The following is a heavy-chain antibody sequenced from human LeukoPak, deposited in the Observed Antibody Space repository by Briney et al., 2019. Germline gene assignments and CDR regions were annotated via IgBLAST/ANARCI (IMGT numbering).Heavy chain of an antibody. CDR1: GYFISSGYY. CDR3: ARRTSYFGWRPSESPSCFDQ. D-gene: IGHD3-9*01. Sequence: SETLSLTCTVSGYFISSGYYWGWIRQPPGKGLEWIGSIYHSGSTYYNPSLKSRVTISVDTSKNQISLKLSSVTAADPAVYYCARRTSYFGWRPSESPSCFDQWGQGTLVTVSS. CDR2: IYHSGST. J-gene: IGHJ4*02. V-gene: IGHV4-38-2*02.